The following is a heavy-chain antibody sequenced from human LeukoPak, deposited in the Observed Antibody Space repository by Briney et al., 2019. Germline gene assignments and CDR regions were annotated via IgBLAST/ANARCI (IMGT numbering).Heavy chain of an antibody. CDR2: INTDGSRT. J-gene: IGHJ5*02. Sequence: GGSLRLSCGASGFTFDTYWMHWVRQAPGKGLVWVSRINTDGSRTNYADSVKGRFTISRDNAKNSLYLQMNSLRAEDTAVYYCARDPSYYYDSSGYYSVDNWFDPWGQGTLVTVSS. CDR1: GFTFDTYW. CDR3: ARDPSYYYDSSGYYSVDNWFDP. D-gene: IGHD3-22*01. V-gene: IGHV3-74*01.